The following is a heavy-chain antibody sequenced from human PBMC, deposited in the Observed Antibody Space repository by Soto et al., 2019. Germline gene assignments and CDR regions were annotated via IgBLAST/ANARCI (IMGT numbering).Heavy chain of an antibody. CDR3: AKEGGLSGSYDISCSDYFGY. D-gene: IGHD1-26*01. J-gene: IGHJ4*02. V-gene: IGHV3-30*18. CDR2: ISYDGSNT. CDR1: GFTFSSYG. Sequence: QVQLVESGGGVVQPGRSLRLSCVASGFTFSSYGMHWVRQAPGKGLEWVAIISYDGSNTYYADSVKGRFTISRDNSKKTLYRQMNSLRAEATSVYCCAKEGGLSGSYDISCSDYFGYWGQGTLVTVSS.